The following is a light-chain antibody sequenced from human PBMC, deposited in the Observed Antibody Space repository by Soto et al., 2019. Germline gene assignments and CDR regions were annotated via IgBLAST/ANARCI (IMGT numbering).Light chain of an antibody. CDR2: AAS. J-gene: IGKJ5*01. CDR1: QGIRND. V-gene: IGKV1-6*01. Sequence: AIQMTQSPSSLSASVGDRVTITFRASQGIRNDLGWYQQKPGKAPKLLIYAASSLQSGVPSRFRESGSGTDFTFTISRLQPEDIATYYCQQYENLPTFGQGTRLEIK. CDR3: QQYENLPT.